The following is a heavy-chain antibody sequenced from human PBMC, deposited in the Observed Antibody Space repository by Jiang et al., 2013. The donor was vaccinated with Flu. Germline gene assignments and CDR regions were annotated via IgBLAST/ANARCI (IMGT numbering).Heavy chain of an antibody. D-gene: IGHD3-3*01. Sequence: EWVAVIWYDGSNKYYADSVKGRFTISRDNSKNTLYLQMNSLRAEDTAVYYCARGEPSITIFGVVIGYYYYMDVWGKGTTVTVSS. CDR3: ARGEPSITIFGVVIGYYYYMDV. V-gene: IGHV3-33*01. CDR2: IWYDGSNK. J-gene: IGHJ6*03.